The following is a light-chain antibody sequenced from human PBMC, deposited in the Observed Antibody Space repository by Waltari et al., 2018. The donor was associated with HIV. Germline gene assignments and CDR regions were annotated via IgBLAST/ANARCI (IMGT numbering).Light chain of an antibody. J-gene: IGLJ1*01. Sequence: QSVLTQPPSTSGTPGQRVTISCFGSASNIGRNNVNWYRQFPGSAPKLLIYYFNQRPSGVPDRFSASKSGTSASLAISGLQTEDEADYYCATWDDSLDGYVFGTGTKVTVL. V-gene: IGLV1-44*01. CDR1: ASNIGRNN. CDR2: YFN. CDR3: ATWDDSLDGYV.